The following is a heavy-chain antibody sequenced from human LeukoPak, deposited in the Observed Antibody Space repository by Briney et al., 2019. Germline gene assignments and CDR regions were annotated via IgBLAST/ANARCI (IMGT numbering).Heavy chain of an antibody. CDR1: GGSISSYY. CDR2: IYYSGST. V-gene: IGHV4-59*12. Sequence: PSETLSLTCTVSGGSISSYYWSWIRQPPGKGLEWIGYIYYSGSTNYNPSLKSRVTISVDTSKNQFSLKLSSVTAADTAVYYCARDRYYGSTFDPWGQGTLVTVSS. D-gene: IGHD3-10*01. J-gene: IGHJ5*02. CDR3: ARDRYYGSTFDP.